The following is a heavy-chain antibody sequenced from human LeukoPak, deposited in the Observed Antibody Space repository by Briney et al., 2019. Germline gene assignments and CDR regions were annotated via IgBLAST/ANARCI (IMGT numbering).Heavy chain of an antibody. CDR2: LYYSGST. Sequence: PSETLSLTCTVSGGSISSSSYYWGWIRQPPGKGLEWIGSLYYSGSTNYNPSLKSRVTISVDTSKNQFSLKLSSVTAADTAVYYCARDNYDILTGYNNWFDPWGQGTLVTVSS. V-gene: IGHV4-39*07. J-gene: IGHJ5*02. D-gene: IGHD3-9*01. CDR1: GGSISSSSYY. CDR3: ARDNYDILTGYNNWFDP.